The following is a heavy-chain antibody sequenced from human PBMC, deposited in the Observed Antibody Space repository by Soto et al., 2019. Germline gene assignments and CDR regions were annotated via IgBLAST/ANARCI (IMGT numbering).Heavy chain of an antibody. CDR1: GGSISSSIYY. CDR3: ARTLPNRQLFDS. Sequence: SETLSLTCTVSGGSISSSIYYWGWNRQSPEKGLEWIGSIYNSGNSYYKPSLKSRLTISIDTSKNQFSLRLASVTAADTAVYYCARTLPNRQLFDSWSQGTLVTVSS. J-gene: IGHJ4*02. V-gene: IGHV4-39*07. D-gene: IGHD1-1*01. CDR2: IYNSGNS.